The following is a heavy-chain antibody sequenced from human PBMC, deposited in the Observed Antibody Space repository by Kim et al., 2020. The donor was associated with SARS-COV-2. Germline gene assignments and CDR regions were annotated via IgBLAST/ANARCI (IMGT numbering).Heavy chain of an antibody. CDR3: AGLHTMVRGDNWFDP. Sequence: SETLSLTCAVYGGSFSGYYWSWIRQPPGKGLEWIGEINHSGSTNYNPSLKSRVTISVDTSKNQFSLKLSSVTAADTAVYYCAGLHTMVRGDNWFDPWGQGTLVTVSS. CDR1: GGSFSGYY. D-gene: IGHD3-10*01. J-gene: IGHJ5*02. V-gene: IGHV4-34*01. CDR2: INHSGST.